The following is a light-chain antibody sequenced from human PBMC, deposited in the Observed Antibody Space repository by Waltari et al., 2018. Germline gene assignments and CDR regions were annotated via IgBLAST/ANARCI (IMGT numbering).Light chain of an antibody. Sequence: IVLTQSPDTLSLSPGERATLSCRASQSVTSISLAWYQQKPGQAPRLLIYGASTRAAGIPDRFSGSGSGTDFRLTISRLEPEDFAVYYCQHYVRLPVTFGQGTKVEIK. V-gene: IGKV3-20*01. CDR2: GAS. CDR3: QHYVRLPVT. J-gene: IGKJ1*01. CDR1: QSVTSIS.